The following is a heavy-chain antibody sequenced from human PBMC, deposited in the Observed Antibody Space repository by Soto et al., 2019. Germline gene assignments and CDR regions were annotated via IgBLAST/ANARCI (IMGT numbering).Heavy chain of an antibody. CDR2: ISSSGGAT. Sequence: PGGSLRLSCAVSGFSFSDYFMSWIRQVPGKGLEWVAYISSSGGATFYADSVKGRFTISRDNAKDSLYLQMNSVRAGDTAVYFCARKRFHYDLWWGQGTQVTVSS. CDR3: ARKRFHYDLW. J-gene: IGHJ4*02. CDR1: GFSFSDYF. V-gene: IGHV3-11*01. D-gene: IGHD3-16*01.